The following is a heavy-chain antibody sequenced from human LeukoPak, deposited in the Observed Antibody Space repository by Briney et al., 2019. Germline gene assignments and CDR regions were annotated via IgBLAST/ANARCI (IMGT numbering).Heavy chain of an antibody. CDR3: ARAIQWLAFDS. V-gene: IGHV4-39*07. D-gene: IGHD6-19*01. Sequence: SETLSLTCTVSGGPISSSTYYWGWIRQPPGKGLEWIGNIYFSGSTYYNPSLKSRVTISVDTSKNQFSLKLSSVTTADTAVYYCARAIQWLAFDSWGQGTLLTVSS. J-gene: IGHJ4*02. CDR2: IYFSGST. CDR1: GGPISSSTYY.